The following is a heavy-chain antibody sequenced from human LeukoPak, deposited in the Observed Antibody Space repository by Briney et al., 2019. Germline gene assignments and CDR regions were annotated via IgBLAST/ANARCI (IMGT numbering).Heavy chain of an antibody. CDR2: INHGGRA. J-gene: IGHJ6*03. Sequence: PSEALSLTCAVYADSFSGYSWSWIRQSPGRGLEWIGEINHGGRAKYNPSLKSRVTMSVDTSKNQFSLRLTSVTAADTAIYYCARTYEIVGSTAFYHYLFYMDIWSKGTPVTISS. CDR3: ARTYEIVGSTAFYHYLFYMDI. D-gene: IGHD1-26*01. V-gene: IGHV4-34*01. CDR1: ADSFSGYS.